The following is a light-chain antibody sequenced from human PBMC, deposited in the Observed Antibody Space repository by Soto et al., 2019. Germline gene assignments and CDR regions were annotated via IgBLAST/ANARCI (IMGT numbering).Light chain of an antibody. V-gene: IGLV2-14*01. CDR1: SSDVGGYTY. Sequence: QSALTQPASVSGSPRQSITISCTGASSDVGGYTYVSWYQQHPGKAPKLIIYEVSNRPSGVSNRFSGSKSGNTASLTISGLQAEDEADYYCSSYTSSSTLFGTGTKLTVL. CDR3: SSYTSSSTL. CDR2: EVS. J-gene: IGLJ1*01.